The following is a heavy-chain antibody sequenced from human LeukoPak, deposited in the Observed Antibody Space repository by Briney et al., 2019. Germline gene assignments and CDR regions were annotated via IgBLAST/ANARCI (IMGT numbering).Heavy chain of an antibody. CDR2: INPNSGGT. CDR3: ARFATWGSGSTYFQH. J-gene: IGHJ1*01. V-gene: IGHV1-2*02. CDR1: GYTFTSYD. Sequence: GASVKVSCKASGYTFTSYDINWVRQATGQGLEWMGWINPNSGGTNYAQKFQGRVTMTRDTSISTAYMELSRLRSDDTAVYYCARFATWGSGSTYFQHWGQGTLVTVSS. D-gene: IGHD3-10*01.